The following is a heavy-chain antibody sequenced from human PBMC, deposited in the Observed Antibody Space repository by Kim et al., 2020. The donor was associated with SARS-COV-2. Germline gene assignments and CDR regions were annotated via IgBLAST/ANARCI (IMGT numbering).Heavy chain of an antibody. D-gene: IGHD3-22*01. CDR3: ARDRSAAYYSGSRGYADDLDT. Sequence: GGSLRLSCAASGFTFSSYSMNWVRQAPGKGLEWVSFISSSSSTIYYADSVKGRFTISRDNAKNSLYMQMNSLRVEDTAVYYCARDRSAAYYSGSRGYADDLDTWGQGTLVTVSS. CDR1: GFTFSSYS. V-gene: IGHV3-48*01. J-gene: IGHJ3*01. CDR2: ISSSSSTI.